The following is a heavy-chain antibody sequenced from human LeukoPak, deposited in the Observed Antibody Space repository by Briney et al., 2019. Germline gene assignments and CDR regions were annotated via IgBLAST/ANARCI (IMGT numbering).Heavy chain of an antibody. Sequence: GGSLRLSCAASGFTFDDYGMSWVRQAPGKGLEWVSGINWNGGSTGYADSVKGRFTISRDNSKNTLYLQMNSLRAEDTAVYYCARPARADAFDIWGQGTMVTVSS. CDR2: INWNGGST. J-gene: IGHJ3*02. V-gene: IGHV3-20*04. CDR3: ARPARADAFDI. CDR1: GFTFDDYG.